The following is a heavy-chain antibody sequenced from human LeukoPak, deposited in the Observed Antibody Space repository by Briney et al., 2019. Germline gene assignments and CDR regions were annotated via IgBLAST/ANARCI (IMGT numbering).Heavy chain of an antibody. Sequence: GGSLRLSCAASGFTFSSYDMTWVRQTPGKGLEWVSGIFGSGGSTHYADSVKGRFTISRDNSKNTVYLQMNSLRAEDTAVYYCAKTTTGYSSGRYPGWPVDYWGQGTLVTVSS. CDR2: IFGSGGST. D-gene: IGHD6-19*01. J-gene: IGHJ4*02. V-gene: IGHV3-23*01. CDR3: AKTTTGYSSGRYPGWPVDY. CDR1: GFTFSSYD.